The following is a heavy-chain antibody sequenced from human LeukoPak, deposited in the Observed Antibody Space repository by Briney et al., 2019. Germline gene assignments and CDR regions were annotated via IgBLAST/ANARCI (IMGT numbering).Heavy chain of an antibody. V-gene: IGHV4-38-2*02. Sequence: SETLSLTCTVSGYSISSGYYWGWIRQPPGKGLEWIGSIYHSGSTYYNPSLKSRVTISVDTSKNQFSLKLSSVTAADTAVYYCARPDGYCSGGSCPNWFDPWGQGTLVTVSS. CDR2: IYHSGST. CDR1: GYSISSGYY. D-gene: IGHD2-15*01. CDR3: ARPDGYCSGGSCPNWFDP. J-gene: IGHJ5*02.